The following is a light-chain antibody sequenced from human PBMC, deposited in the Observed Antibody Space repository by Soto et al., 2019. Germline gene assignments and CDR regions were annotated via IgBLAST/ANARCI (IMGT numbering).Light chain of an antibody. CDR2: AAS. CDR3: QQTYSTPIT. V-gene: IGKV1-39*01. CDR1: QTVRTY. Sequence: DIQVTQSPSSLSASVGDRVTIRCRASQTVRTYLNWYQQKPGKAPILLTYAASSLPSAVPPRFTGAGSETDFTLTISSLQPEDFGTYYCQQTYSTPITFGQGTRLEI. J-gene: IGKJ5*01.